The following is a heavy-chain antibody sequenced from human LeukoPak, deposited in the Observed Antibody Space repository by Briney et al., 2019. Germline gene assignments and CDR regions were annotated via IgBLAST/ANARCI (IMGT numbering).Heavy chain of an antibody. Sequence: GGPLRLSCAASGFTFSSYAMSWVRQAPGKGLEWVSTFSGTSTNSYADAVKGRVTISRDNSKNTLYLQMNSLRAEDTAVYYCAKLKQWQPQRYFFEYWGRGALVTVAS. CDR2: FSGTSTN. J-gene: IGHJ4*02. V-gene: IGHV3-23*01. CDR1: GFTFSSYA. D-gene: IGHD6-19*01. CDR3: AKLKQWQPQRYFFEY.